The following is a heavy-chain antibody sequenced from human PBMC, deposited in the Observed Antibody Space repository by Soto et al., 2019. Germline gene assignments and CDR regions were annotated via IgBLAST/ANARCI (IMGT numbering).Heavy chain of an antibody. V-gene: IGHV3-64D*08. D-gene: IGHD4-4*01. CDR3: VKQVTTEHY. J-gene: IGHJ4*02. CDR1: GFTFSSYA. CDR2: IISNGGST. Sequence: SLRLSCSASGFTFSSYAMHWVRQAPGKGLEYVSAIISNGGSTYYADSVKGRFTISRDNSKNTLYLQMSILRAEDTAVYYCVKQVTTEHYWGQGTLVTVSS.